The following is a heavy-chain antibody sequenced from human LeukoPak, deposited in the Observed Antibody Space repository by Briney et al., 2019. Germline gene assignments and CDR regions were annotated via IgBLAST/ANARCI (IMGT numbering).Heavy chain of an antibody. CDR3: ARGWAGSSCDS. CDR2: ISYDGSNK. Sequence: GGSLRLSCAASGFIFSSYAMHWVRQAPGKGLEWVAVISYDGSNKYYADSVRGRFTISRDNSKNTLYLQMNSLRAEDTAVYYCARGWAGSSCDSWGQGTLVTVSS. J-gene: IGHJ4*02. CDR1: GFIFSSYA. V-gene: IGHV3-30-3*01. D-gene: IGHD6-6*01.